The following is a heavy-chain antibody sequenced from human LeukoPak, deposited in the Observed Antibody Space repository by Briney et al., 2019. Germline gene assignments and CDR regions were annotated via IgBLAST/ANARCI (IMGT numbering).Heavy chain of an antibody. CDR1: GFIFSNYW. J-gene: IGHJ4*02. CDR2: INSDGSDT. D-gene: IGHD2-2*03. CDR3: ARAGAGYCSTTSCYYFDY. V-gene: IGHV3-74*01. Sequence: GGSLRLSCAASGFIFSNYWMYWVRQAPGKGLVWVSRINSDGSDTTYADSVKGRFTISRDNAKNTLYLQMNSLRAEDTAVYYCARAGAGYCSTTSCYYFDYWGQGTLVTVSS.